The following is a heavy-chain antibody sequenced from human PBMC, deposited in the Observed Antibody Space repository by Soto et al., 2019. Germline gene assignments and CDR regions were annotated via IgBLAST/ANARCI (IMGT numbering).Heavy chain of an antibody. CDR3: ARGERAPDAFDI. V-gene: IGHV4-59*01. Sequence: SETLSLTCTVSGGSISSYYWSWIRQPPGKGLEWIGYIYYSGSTNYNPSLKSRVTISVDTSKNQFSLKLSSVTAADTAVYYCARGERAPDAFDIWGQGTMVTVSS. J-gene: IGHJ3*02. CDR1: GGSISSYY. CDR2: IYYSGST.